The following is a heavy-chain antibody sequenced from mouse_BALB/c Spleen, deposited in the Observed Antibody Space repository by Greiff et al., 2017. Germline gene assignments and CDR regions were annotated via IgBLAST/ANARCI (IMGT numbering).Heavy chain of an antibody. CDR1: GFAFSSYD. CDR2: ISSGGGST. D-gene: IGHD1-1*01. CDR3: ARTYYYGSSSWFAY. Sequence: EVMLVESGGGLVKPGGSLKLSCAASGFAFSSYDMSWVRQTPEKRLEWVAYISSGGGSTYYPDTVKGRFTISRDNAKNTLYLQRSSLKSEDTAMYYCARTYYYGSSSWFAYWGEGTLVTVSA. J-gene: IGHJ3*01. V-gene: IGHV5-12-1*01.